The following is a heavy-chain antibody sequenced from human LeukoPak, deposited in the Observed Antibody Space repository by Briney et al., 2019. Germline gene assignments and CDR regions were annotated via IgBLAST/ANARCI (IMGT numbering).Heavy chain of an antibody. CDR2: IIPIFGTA. Sequence: ASVKVSCKASGGTFSSYAISWVRQAPGQGLEWMGGIIPIFGTANYAQRFQGRVTITADKSTSTAYMELSSLRSEDTAVYYCARSAGGPGRYYDSSGYYLVYWGQGTLVTVSS. D-gene: IGHD3-22*01. V-gene: IGHV1-69*06. J-gene: IGHJ4*02. CDR1: GGTFSSYA. CDR3: ARSAGGPGRYYDSSGYYLVY.